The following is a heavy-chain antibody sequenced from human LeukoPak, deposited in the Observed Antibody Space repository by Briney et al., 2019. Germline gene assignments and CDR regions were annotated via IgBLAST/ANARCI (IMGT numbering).Heavy chain of an antibody. J-gene: IGHJ3*02. CDR2: VSSSSSYI. CDR1: GFTFSSYS. Sequence: GGSLRLSCAASGFTFSSYSMNWVRQAPGKGLEWVSSVSSSSSYIYYADSVKGRFTISRDNAKNSLYLQMNSLRAEDTAVYYCARDSPRSAFDIWGQGTMVTVSS. CDR3: ARDSPRSAFDI. V-gene: IGHV3-21*01.